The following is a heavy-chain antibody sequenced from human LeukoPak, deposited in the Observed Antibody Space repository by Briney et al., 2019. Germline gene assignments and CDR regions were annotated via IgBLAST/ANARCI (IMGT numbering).Heavy chain of an antibody. CDR2: IYYSGST. D-gene: IGHD3-22*01. Sequence: PSETLSLTCTVSGGSISSYYWSWIRQPPGKGLEWIGYIYYSGSTNYNPSLKSRVTISVDTSKNQFSLKLSSVTAADTAVYYCARLEDYYDSSGYYSGAFDIWGQGTMVTVSS. CDR3: ARLEDYYDSSGYYSGAFDI. CDR1: GGSISSYY. V-gene: IGHV4-59*01. J-gene: IGHJ3*02.